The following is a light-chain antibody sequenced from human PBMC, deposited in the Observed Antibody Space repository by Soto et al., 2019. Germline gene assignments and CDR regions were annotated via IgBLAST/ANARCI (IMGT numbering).Light chain of an antibody. CDR3: HQRSDWPPLT. V-gene: IGKV3-11*01. CDR2: DAS. Sequence: EIVLTQSPATLSLSPGERATLSCRASQSIRNYLAWYQQKPGQSPRLLIYDASNRATGIPARFSGSGSGTDFTLTISGLEPEDFAVYYCHQRSDWPPLTFGGGTKVEIK. J-gene: IGKJ4*01. CDR1: QSIRNY.